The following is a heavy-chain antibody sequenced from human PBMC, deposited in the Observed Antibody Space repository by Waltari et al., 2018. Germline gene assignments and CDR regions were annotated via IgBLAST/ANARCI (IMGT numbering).Heavy chain of an antibody. Sequence: SGFNINDAWMSWVRQAAGKGLEWVGHIKSRSDGGTGEYAAPVKGRFAISRDDSKNTVWLQMDSLKTEDTAVYYCATNHLVRGSHWSYGMDVWGQGTTVTVSS. CDR1: GFNINDAW. J-gene: IGHJ6*02. CDR2: IKSRSDGGTG. V-gene: IGHV3-15*01. D-gene: IGHD3-10*01. CDR3: ATNHLVRGSHWSYGMDV.